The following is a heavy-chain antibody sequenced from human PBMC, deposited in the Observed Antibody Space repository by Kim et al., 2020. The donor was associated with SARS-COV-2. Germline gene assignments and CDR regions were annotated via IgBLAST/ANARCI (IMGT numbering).Heavy chain of an antibody. V-gene: IGHV3-33*01. J-gene: IGHJ4*02. CDR1: GFTFSSYG. Sequence: GGSLRLSCAASGFTFSSYGMHWVRQAPGKGLEWVAVIWYDGSNKYYADSVKGRFTISRDNSKNTLYLQMNSLRAEDTAVYYCARARPLYSIGWYDYWGQGTLVTVSS. CDR2: IWYDGSNK. CDR3: ARARPLYSIGWYDY. D-gene: IGHD6-19*01.